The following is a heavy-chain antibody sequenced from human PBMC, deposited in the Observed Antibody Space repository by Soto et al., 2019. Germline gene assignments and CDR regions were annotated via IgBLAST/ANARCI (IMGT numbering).Heavy chain of an antibody. CDR1: GFIFSPYG. V-gene: IGHV3-30*18. CDR3: TKEYIVGTTWGYFES. CDR2: ISYDGSNE. J-gene: IGHJ4*02. D-gene: IGHD1-1*01. Sequence: QVQLVQSGGGVVQPGRSLRLYCVASGFIFSPYGMPWVLQVPGKGLAWVAHISYDGSNEYYADSVKGRFTVSRDNAKNTLDLQMNGLKTEDTALYYCTKEYIVGTTWGYFESWGQGALVIVSS.